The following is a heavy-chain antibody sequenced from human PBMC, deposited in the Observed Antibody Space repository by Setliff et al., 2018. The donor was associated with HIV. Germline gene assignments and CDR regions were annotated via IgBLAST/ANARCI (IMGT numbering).Heavy chain of an antibody. CDR2: IDYNEIT. CDR3: ASLFRLSGFWISFLPDY. CDR1: GDSVSRSNYY. Sequence: TLSLTCTVSGDSVSRSNYYWAWIRQPPGKGLEWIGSIDYNEITYYNPSLKSRVTLSVDTPKNQFSLYLSSVTASDTAVYYCASLFRLSGFWISFLPDYWGQGILVTV. J-gene: IGHJ4*02. D-gene: IGHD3-3*01. V-gene: IGHV4-39*01.